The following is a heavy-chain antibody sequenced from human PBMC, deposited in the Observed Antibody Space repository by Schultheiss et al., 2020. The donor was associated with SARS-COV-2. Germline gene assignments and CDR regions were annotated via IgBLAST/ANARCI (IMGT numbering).Heavy chain of an antibody. CDR2: IYYSGST. Sequence: SETLSLTCTVSGGSISSSSYYWGWIRQQPGKGLEWIGSIYYSGSTNYNPSLKSRVTISVDTSKNQFSLKLSSVTAADTAVYFCARLRRISAAGIKSWFDPWGQGMLVTVSS. CDR3: ARLRRISAAGIKSWFDP. J-gene: IGHJ5*02. CDR1: GGSISSSSYY. D-gene: IGHD6-13*01. V-gene: IGHV4-39*07.